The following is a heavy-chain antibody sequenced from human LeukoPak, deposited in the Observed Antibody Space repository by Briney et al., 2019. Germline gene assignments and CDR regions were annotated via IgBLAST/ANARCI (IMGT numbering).Heavy chain of an antibody. D-gene: IGHD6-13*01. J-gene: IGHJ4*02. CDR1: GFTFSSHA. V-gene: IGHV3-23*01. Sequence: GGSLRLFCAASGFTFSSHAMSWVRQVPGKGLEWVSAITSGSGSNVYYTDSLKGRFTISRDNSKNTLYLHMNSLRAEDTAVYYCARHGSWSFDYWGQGTLLTVSA. CDR3: ARHGSWSFDY. CDR2: ITSGSGSNV.